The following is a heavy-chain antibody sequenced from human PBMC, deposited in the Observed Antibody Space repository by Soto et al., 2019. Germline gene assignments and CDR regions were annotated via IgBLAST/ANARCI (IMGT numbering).Heavy chain of an antibody. CDR2: IYYSGST. CDR3: ARSAPSIAAAEGIPYYFDY. V-gene: IGHV4-59*01. D-gene: IGHD6-13*01. CDR1: GGSISSYY. Sequence: SETLCLTCTVSGGSISSYYWSWIRQPPGKGLEWIGYIYYSGSTNYNPSLKSRVTISVDTSKNQSSLKLSSVTAADTAVYYCARSAPSIAAAEGIPYYFDYWGQGTLVTVSS. J-gene: IGHJ4*02.